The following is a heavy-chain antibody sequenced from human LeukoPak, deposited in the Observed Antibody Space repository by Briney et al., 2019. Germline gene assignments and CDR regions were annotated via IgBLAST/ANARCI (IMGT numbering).Heavy chain of an antibody. Sequence: SYISSSGSTIYYADSVKGRFTISRDNAKNSLYLQMNSLRAEDTAVYYCARTANSGGAFDIWGQGTMVTVSS. CDR2: ISSSGSTI. J-gene: IGHJ3*02. D-gene: IGHD3-16*01. V-gene: IGHV3-11*01. CDR3: ARTANSGGAFDI.